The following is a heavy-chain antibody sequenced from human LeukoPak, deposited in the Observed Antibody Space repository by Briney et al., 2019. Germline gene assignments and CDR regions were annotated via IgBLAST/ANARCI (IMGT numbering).Heavy chain of an antibody. CDR2: IYPGDSDT. J-gene: IGHJ6*02. D-gene: IGHD2-2*01. CDR3: AGSIVVPAAMSYYYYGMDV. CDR1: GYSFTSYW. Sequence: HGESLKISCKGSGYSFTSYWIGWVRQMPGKGLEWMGIIYPGDSDTRYSPSFQGQVTISADKSISTAYLQWSSLKASDTAMYYCAGSIVVPAAMSYYYYGMDVWGQGTTVTVSS. V-gene: IGHV5-51*01.